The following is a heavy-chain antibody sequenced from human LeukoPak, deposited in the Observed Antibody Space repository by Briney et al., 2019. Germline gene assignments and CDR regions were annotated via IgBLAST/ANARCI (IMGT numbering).Heavy chain of an antibody. V-gene: IGHV3-21*01. Sequence: MPGGSLRLSCAASGFTFSRYSMNWVRQAPGKGLEWVSSISISSNYIYYADSVKGRFTISRDNAKNSLYLQMNSLRAEDTAVYYCARDPVPGNWNGVYYMDVWGKGTTVTVSS. CDR3: ARDPVPGNWNGVYYMDV. CDR2: ISISSNYI. CDR1: GFTFSRYS. J-gene: IGHJ6*03. D-gene: IGHD1-20*01.